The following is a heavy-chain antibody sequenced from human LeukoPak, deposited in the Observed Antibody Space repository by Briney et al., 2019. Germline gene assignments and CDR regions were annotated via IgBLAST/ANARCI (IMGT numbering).Heavy chain of an antibody. V-gene: IGHV1-69*01. CDR2: IIPIFGTA. D-gene: IGHD4-17*01. Sequence: GASVKVSCKASGGTFSSYAISWVRQAPGQGLECMGGIIPIFGTANYAQKFQGRVTITADESTSTAYTELSSLRSEDTAVYYCARARGVTTTHFDYWGRGTLVTVSS. J-gene: IGHJ4*02. CDR1: GGTFSSYA. CDR3: ARARGVTTTHFDY.